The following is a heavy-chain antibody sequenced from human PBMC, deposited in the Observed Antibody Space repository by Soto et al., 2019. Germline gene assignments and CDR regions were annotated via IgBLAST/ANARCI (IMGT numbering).Heavy chain of an antibody. CDR1: GDSVSSNSAA. D-gene: IGHD5-18*01. J-gene: IGHJ5*02. CDR3: ARIPYSYGPLGEFDP. V-gene: IGHV6-1*01. CDR2: TYYRSKWYN. Sequence: PSQTLSLTCAISGDSVSSNSAAWNWIRPSPSRGLEWLGRTYYRSKWYNDYAVSVKSRITINPDTSKNQFSLQLNSVTPEDTAVYYCARIPYSYGPLGEFDPWGQGTLVTVSS.